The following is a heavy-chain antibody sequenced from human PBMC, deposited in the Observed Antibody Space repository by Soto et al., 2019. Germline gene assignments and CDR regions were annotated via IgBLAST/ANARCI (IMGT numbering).Heavy chain of an antibody. CDR2: IYYSGST. J-gene: IGHJ4*02. D-gene: IGHD3-3*01. V-gene: IGHV4-39*01. CDR3: ARRRITIFGVAHTFDY. CDR1: GGSISSSCYY. Sequence: PSETLSLTCTVSGGSISSSCYYWGWIRQPPGKGLEWIGSIYYSGSTYYNPSLKSRVTISVDTSKNQFSLKLSSVTAADTAVYYCARRRITIFGVAHTFDYWGQGTLVTVSS.